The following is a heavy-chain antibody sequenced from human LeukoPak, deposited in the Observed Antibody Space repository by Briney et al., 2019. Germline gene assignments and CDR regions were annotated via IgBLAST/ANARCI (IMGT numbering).Heavy chain of an antibody. CDR2: ISTGGSTI. D-gene: IGHD2-2*01. CDR3: ARVPLYCSSTSCYLKYYYYGMDV. V-gene: IGHV3-48*03. CDR1: GFTFSSCE. J-gene: IGHJ6*02. Sequence: GGSLRLSCAASGFTFSSCEMNWVRQAPGKGLEWVSYISTGGSTIYYADSVKGRFTISRDNAKNSLYLQMNSLRAEDTAVYYCARVPLYCSSTSCYLKYYYYGMDVWGQGTTVTVSS.